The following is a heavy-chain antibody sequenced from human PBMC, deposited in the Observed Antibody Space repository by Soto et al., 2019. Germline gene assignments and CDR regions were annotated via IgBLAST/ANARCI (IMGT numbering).Heavy chain of an antibody. CDR2: MYSGGGT. CDR3: TTSPSVGV. D-gene: IGHD6-19*01. J-gene: IGHJ6*02. Sequence: EVHLVESGGGLIQPGGSLRLSCAASGFTVGNNYMNWVRQAPGKGLGWVSLMYSGGGTYYADPVKGRFTMSRDSSKNTLYLQLNSLRAEDTAMYYCTTSPSVGVWGQGTTVTVSS. CDR1: GFTVGNNY. V-gene: IGHV3-53*01.